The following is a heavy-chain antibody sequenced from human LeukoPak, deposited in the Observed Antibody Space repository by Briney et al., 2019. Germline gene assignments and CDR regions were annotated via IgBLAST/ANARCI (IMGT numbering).Heavy chain of an antibody. Sequence: ASVKVSCKASGYTFTSYYMHWVRQAPGQGLEWMGIINPSGSSTSYAQKLQGRVTLTRDTSTSTVYMQLSSLRSDDTAVYYCSRGSSGSYFNYFNFWGQGTLVTVSS. CDR2: INPSGSST. CDR1: GYTFTSYY. J-gene: IGHJ4*02. V-gene: IGHV1-46*04. D-gene: IGHD1-26*01. CDR3: SRGSSGSYFNYFNF.